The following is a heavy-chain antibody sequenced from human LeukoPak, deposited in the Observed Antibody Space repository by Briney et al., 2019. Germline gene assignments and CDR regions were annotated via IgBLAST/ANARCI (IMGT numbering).Heavy chain of an antibody. D-gene: IGHD6-13*01. Sequence: PSETLSLTCTVSGGSISSYYWSWIRQPPGKGLEWIGYIYYSGSTNYNPSLKSRVTISVDTSKNQFSLKLSSVTAAHTAVYYCASGAIAAADDAYYYYGMDVWGQGTTITVSS. CDR3: ASGAIAAADDAYYYYGMDV. CDR1: GGSISSYY. CDR2: IYYSGST. J-gene: IGHJ6*02. V-gene: IGHV4-59*08.